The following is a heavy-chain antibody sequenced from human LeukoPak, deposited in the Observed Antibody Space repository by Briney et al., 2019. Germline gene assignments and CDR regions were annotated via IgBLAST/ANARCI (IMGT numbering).Heavy chain of an antibody. CDR2: IYYSGST. CDR3: ARRSDFWTGHHYHYGMDV. CDR1: GGSISSYY. D-gene: IGHD3-3*01. Sequence: SETLSLTCTVSGGSISSYYWSWIRQPPGKGLEWIGYIYYSGSTNYNPSLKSRVTISVDTSNNQCSLKLSSVTAADTAVYYCARRSDFWTGHHYHYGMDVWGQGTTVTVSS. V-gene: IGHV4-59*08. J-gene: IGHJ6*02.